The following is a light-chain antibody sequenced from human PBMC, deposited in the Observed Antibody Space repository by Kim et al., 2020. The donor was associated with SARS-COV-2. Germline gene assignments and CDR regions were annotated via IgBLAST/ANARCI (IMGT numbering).Light chain of an antibody. CDR2: GKN. V-gene: IGLV3-19*01. CDR1: TLRNYY. CDR3: NSRESSGNRVV. Sequence: SSELTQDPAVSVALGQTVRITCQGDTLRNYYASWYQQKPGQAPILVIYGKNNRPSGIPDRFSGSSSGNTASLTITGVQPEDEADFYCNSRESSGNRVVFG. J-gene: IGLJ2*01.